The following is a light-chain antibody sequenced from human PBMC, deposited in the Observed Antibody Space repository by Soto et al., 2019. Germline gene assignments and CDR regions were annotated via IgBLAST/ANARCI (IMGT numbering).Light chain of an antibody. J-gene: IGLJ1*01. V-gene: IGLV2-14*01. CDR1: SSDVGGYNY. CDR2: EVS. CDR3: TSYTTSSTPGV. Sequence: QSALTQPASVSGSPGQSITISCTGTSSDVGGYNYVSWYQQHPGKAPKLMIFEVSNRPSGVSDRFSGSKSDNTASLTISGLQAEDEGDYYCTSYTTSSTPGVFGTGTKLTVL.